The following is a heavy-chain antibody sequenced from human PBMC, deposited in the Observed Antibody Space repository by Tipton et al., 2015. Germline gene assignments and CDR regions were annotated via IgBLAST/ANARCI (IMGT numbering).Heavy chain of an antibody. V-gene: IGHV4-59*08. CDR1: SDSISKYY. J-gene: IGHJ4*02. CDR2: IQYSGST. Sequence: TLSLTCSVSSDSISKYYWSWIRQPPGKELEWIGYIQYSGSTNYNPSLKSRVTISVDTSKTQFSLTVTSVTAAGTAAYYCARSRYTVTPDSWGQGTLVTVSS. D-gene: IGHD4-17*01. CDR3: ARSRYTVTPDS.